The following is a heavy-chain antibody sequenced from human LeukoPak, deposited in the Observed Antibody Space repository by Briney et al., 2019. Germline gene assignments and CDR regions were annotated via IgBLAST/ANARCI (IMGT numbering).Heavy chain of an antibody. CDR3: ARGDLRGDY. CDR1: GGSFSGYY. J-gene: IGHJ4*02. D-gene: IGHD3-10*01. Sequence: PSETLSLTCAVYGGSFSGYYWSWIRQPPGKGLEWIGEINHSGSTNYNPSLKSRVTISVDTSKNQFSLKLTSVTAADTAVYYCARGDLRGDYWGQGVLVTVSS. CDR2: INHSGST. V-gene: IGHV4-34*01.